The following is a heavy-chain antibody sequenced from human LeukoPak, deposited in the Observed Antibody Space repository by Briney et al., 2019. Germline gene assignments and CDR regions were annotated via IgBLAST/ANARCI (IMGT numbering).Heavy chain of an antibody. CDR1: GFAFSSYS. V-gene: IGHV3-21*01. J-gene: IGHJ4*02. CDR2: ISTSSSYI. Sequence: VKPGGSLRLSCAASGFAFSSYSMNWVRQAPGKGLEWVSSISTSSSYIYYADSVKGRFTISRDNAENSLYLQMNSLRAEDTAVYYCTTERVVAAAGTYYWGQGTLVTVSS. D-gene: IGHD6-13*01. CDR3: TTERVVAAAGTYY.